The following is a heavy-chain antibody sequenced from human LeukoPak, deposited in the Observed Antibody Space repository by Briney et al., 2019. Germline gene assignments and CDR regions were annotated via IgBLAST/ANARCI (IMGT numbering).Heavy chain of an antibody. V-gene: IGHV3-33*01. CDR2: IWYDGSIK. CDR1: GFTFSSYG. D-gene: IGHD2-8*01. Sequence: GRSLRLSCAASGFTFSSYGMHWVRQAPGQGLEWVAVIWYDGSIKYYGDSVKGRFTISRDNPKNTLYLQMNSLRAEDTAVYYCARDRCTNGVCYYDYWGQGTLVTVSS. J-gene: IGHJ4*02. CDR3: ARDRCTNGVCYYDY.